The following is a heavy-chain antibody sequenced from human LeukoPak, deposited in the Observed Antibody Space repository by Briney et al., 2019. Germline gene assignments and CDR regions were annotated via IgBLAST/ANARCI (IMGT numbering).Heavy chain of an antibody. CDR2: ISYSGSPS. J-gene: IGHJ4*02. Sequence: SETLSLTCTVSGVSISSTYSWGWVRQPPGKGLEWIGSISYSGSPSYYNPSLKSRVTISVDTSKNQFSLKLSSVTAADTAVYYCARGPRAARPFDYWGQGTLVTVSS. V-gene: IGHV4-39*01. CDR3: ARGPRAARPFDY. CDR1: GVSISSTYS. D-gene: IGHD6-6*01.